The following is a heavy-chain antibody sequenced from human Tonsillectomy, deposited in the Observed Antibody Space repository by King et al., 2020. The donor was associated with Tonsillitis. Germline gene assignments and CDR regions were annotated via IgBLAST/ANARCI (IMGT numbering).Heavy chain of an antibody. Sequence: QLVQSGGGVVQPGRSLRLSCAASGFTFSSYGMNWVRQPPGKGLEWVAFISSVRSNKYYADSVKGRFTISRDSSKTTLYLQMNSLRPEDTAVYYCARDPFGSYFIGGYFDYWGLGTLVTVSS. D-gene: IGHD1-26*01. CDR2: ISSVRSNK. CDR3: ARDPFGSYFIGGYFDY. V-gene: IGHV3-30*19. CDR1: GFTFSSYG. J-gene: IGHJ4*02.